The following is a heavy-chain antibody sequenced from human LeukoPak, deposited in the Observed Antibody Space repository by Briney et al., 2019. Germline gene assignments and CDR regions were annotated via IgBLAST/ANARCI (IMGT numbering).Heavy chain of an antibody. CDR1: GYTFSSYS. J-gene: IGHJ4*02. CDR2: ISSSSSYI. Sequence: GGSLRLSCAASGYTFSSYSMTWVRQAPGKGLEWVSSISSSSSYIYYADSVKGRFTISRDNAKNSLYLQMNSLRAEDTAVYYCASGYNWNQGYFDYWGQGTLVTVSS. D-gene: IGHD1-20*01. CDR3: ASGYNWNQGYFDY. V-gene: IGHV3-21*01.